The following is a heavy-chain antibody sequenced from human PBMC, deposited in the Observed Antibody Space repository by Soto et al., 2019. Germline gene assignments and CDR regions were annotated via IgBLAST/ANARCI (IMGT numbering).Heavy chain of an antibody. V-gene: IGHV4-34*01. D-gene: IGHD5-12*01. CDR1: GGSINSRGYS. J-gene: IGHJ4*02. CDR3: ASVRWLRSSFDF. CDR2: INHSGST. Sequence: SETLSLPCTVSGGSINSRGYSWTWIRQPPGKGLEWIGEINHSGSTNYHPSLKSRVTISVDTSKNQFSLKLSSVTAADTAVYYCASVRWLRSSFDFLVQGTLVTVS.